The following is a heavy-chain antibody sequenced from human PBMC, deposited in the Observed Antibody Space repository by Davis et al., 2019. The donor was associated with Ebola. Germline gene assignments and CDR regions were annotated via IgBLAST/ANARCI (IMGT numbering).Heavy chain of an antibody. CDR3: AKSPAGTVEV. CDR1: GFTFSSSA. J-gene: IGHJ6*04. V-gene: IGHV3-23*01. D-gene: IGHD6-13*01. CDR2: ITAGGGAT. Sequence: GESLKISCAVSGFTFSSSAMSWLRQAPGKGLEWVSIITAGGGATYQPDSVKGRFTISRDNSKNALYLQMNKLRAEDPARYYCAKSPAGTVEVWGKGTTVTVSS.